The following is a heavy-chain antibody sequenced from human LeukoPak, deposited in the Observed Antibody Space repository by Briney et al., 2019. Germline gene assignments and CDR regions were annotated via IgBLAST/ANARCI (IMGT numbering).Heavy chain of an antibody. CDR3: ARDGSSGWYRGWFDP. CDR1: GFTFSSYE. Sequence: GGSLRLSCAASGFTFSSYEMNWVRQAPGKGLEWVSYISSSGSTIYYADSVKGRFTNSRDNAKNSLYLQMNSLRPEDTAIYYCARDGSSGWYRGWFDPWGQGTLVTVSS. D-gene: IGHD6-19*01. CDR2: ISSSGSTI. V-gene: IGHV3-48*03. J-gene: IGHJ5*02.